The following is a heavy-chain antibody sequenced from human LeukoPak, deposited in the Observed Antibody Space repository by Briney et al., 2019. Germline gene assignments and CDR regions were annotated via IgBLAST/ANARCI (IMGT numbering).Heavy chain of an antibody. D-gene: IGHD4-17*01. CDR2: IIPIFGTA. V-gene: IGHV1-69*06. CDR1: GGTFSSYA. CDR3: ARVGLRAEGYDY. J-gene: IGHJ4*02. Sequence: SVKVSCKASGGTFSSYAISWVRQAPGQGLEWMGGIIPIFGTANYAQKFQGRVTITADKSTSTAYMELSSLRSEDTAVYYCARVGLRAEGYDYWGQGTLVTVSS.